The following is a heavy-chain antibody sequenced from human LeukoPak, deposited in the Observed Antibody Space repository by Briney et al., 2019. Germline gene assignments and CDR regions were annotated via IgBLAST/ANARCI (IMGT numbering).Heavy chain of an antibody. J-gene: IGHJ6*03. D-gene: IGHD1-7*01. Sequence: GASVKVSCKATGGTFSNYAISWVRQAPGQGLEWMGGIIPIFGTANYAQKFQGRVTITTDESTSTAYMDLSSLRSEDTAVYYCASSGPTGTKREYYYYYMDVWGKGTTVTVSS. V-gene: IGHV1-69*05. CDR3: ASSGPTGTKREYYYYYMDV. CDR2: IIPIFGTA. CDR1: GGTFSNYA.